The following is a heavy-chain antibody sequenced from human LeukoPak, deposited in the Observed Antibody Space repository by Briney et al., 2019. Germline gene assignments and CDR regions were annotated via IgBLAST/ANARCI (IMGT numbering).Heavy chain of an antibody. CDR2: IFYSGST. D-gene: IGHD5-18*01. J-gene: IGHJ3*02. V-gene: IGHV4-39*07. CDR1: GGSISTSNYY. CDR3: AREGLNYSYGPKRGRAFDI. Sequence: SETLSLTCTVSGGSISTSNYYWGWIRQPPGKGLEWIGNIFYSGSTYYSPSLKSRVTISLDTSRNQFSLKLTSVTAADTTVYYCAREGLNYSYGPKRGRAFDIWGQGTMVTVSS.